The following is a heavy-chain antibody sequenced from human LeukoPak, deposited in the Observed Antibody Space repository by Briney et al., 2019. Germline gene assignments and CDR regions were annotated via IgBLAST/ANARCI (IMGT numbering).Heavy chain of an antibody. V-gene: IGHV4-30-2*01. CDR2: IYHSGST. D-gene: IGHD6-19*01. Sequence: SQTLSLTCTVSGGSLRSGGYYWSWIRQPPGKGLEWIGYIYHSGSTYYNPSLKSRVTISVDRSKNQFSLKLSSVTAADTAVYYCARGTPSSSGWLYYGMDVWGQGTTVTVSS. J-gene: IGHJ6*02. CDR1: GGSLRSGGYY. CDR3: ARGTPSSSGWLYYGMDV.